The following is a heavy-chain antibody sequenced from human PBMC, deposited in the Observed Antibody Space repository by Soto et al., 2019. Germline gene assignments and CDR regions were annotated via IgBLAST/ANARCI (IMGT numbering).Heavy chain of an antibody. D-gene: IGHD3-22*01. CDR2: ISAYNGNT. CDR1: VYTFASYG. Sequence: ASVKVSCKASVYTFASYGISWVRPAPGQGLEWMGWISAYNGNTNYAQKLQGRVTMNTDTSTSKAYMELRSLRSDETAVYYCASSIYYYNSSGSYPRDAFDIWGQGTMVTVSS. CDR3: ASSIYYYNSSGSYPRDAFDI. V-gene: IGHV1-18*01. J-gene: IGHJ3*02.